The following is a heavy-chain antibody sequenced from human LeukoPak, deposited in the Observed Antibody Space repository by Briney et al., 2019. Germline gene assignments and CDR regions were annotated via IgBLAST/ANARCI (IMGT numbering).Heavy chain of an antibody. J-gene: IGHJ5*02. D-gene: IGHD3-3*01. Sequence: PSETLSLTCAVSGYSISSGYYWGWIRQPPGKGLEWIGSIYNSGSTYYNPSLKSRVTISVDTSKNQFSLKLSSVTAADTAVYYCARGITIFGVVTAPNWFDPWGQGTLVTVSS. V-gene: IGHV4-38-2*01. CDR1: GYSISSGYY. CDR2: IYNSGST. CDR3: ARGITIFGVVTAPNWFDP.